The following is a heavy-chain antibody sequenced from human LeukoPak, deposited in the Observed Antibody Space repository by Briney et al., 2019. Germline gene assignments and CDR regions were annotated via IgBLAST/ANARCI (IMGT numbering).Heavy chain of an antibody. CDR2: ISYSSDTI. CDR1: GFTFSSYE. J-gene: IGHJ4*02. CDR3: ARDRDWAFDY. Sequence: PGGSLRLSCAASGFTFSSYEMSWVRQAPGKGLEWFSFISYSSDTIYYADSVKGRFSISRDNAKNSLYLQMNSLRHEDTAVYYCARDRDWAFDYWGQGTLVTVSS. D-gene: IGHD3/OR15-3a*01. V-gene: IGHV3-48*02.